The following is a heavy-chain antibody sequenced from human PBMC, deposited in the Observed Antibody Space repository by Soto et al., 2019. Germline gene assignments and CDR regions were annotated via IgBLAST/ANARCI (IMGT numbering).Heavy chain of an antibody. Sequence: SETLSLTCTVSGGSISSYYWSWIRQPPGKGLEWIGYIYNSGSTNYNPSLKSRVTISIDTSKNQFSLKLSSVIAADTAVYYCARGPHRITMVRGRKPNWFDPWGQGTLVTVSS. CDR1: GGSISSYY. V-gene: IGHV4-59*01. D-gene: IGHD3-10*01. CDR3: ARGPHRITMVRGRKPNWFDP. J-gene: IGHJ5*02. CDR2: IYNSGST.